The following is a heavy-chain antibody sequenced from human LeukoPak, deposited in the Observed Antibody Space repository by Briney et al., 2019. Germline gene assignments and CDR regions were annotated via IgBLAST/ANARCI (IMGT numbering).Heavy chain of an antibody. J-gene: IGHJ6*02. V-gene: IGHV3-11*06. Sequence: PGGSLRLSCEASGFTFSDWYMGWLRQAPGKGLEYISYISGGSTDTNYADTVKGRFTISRDNAKISLYLQMTSLRAEDTAVYFCARLYRDTAGSLAGMDVWGRGTTVAVSS. CDR3: ARLYRDTAGSLAGMDV. CDR2: ISGGSTDT. D-gene: IGHD3-16*02. CDR1: GFTFSDWY.